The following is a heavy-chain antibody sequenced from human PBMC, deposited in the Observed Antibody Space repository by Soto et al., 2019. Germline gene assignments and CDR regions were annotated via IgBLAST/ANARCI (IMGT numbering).Heavy chain of an antibody. CDR2: IIPIFGTA. Sequence: QVQLVQSGAEVKKPGSSVKVSCKASGGTFSSYAISWVRQAPGQGLEWMGGIIPIFGTANYAQKVQGRVTITADESTSTAYMELGSLSSEDTAVYYCARYCSSTSYYDDRSVIYYYYYGMDVWGQGATVTVSS. D-gene: IGHD2-2*01. CDR3: ARYCSSTSYYDDRSVIYYYYYGMDV. CDR1: GGTFSSYA. V-gene: IGHV1-69*01. J-gene: IGHJ6*01.